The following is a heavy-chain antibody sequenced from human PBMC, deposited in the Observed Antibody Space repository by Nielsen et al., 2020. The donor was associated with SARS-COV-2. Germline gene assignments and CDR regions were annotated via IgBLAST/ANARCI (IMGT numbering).Heavy chain of an antibody. CDR3: AKAKSGYYYFDY. CDR2: ISYDGSNK. D-gene: IGHD3-3*01. J-gene: IGHJ4*02. CDR1: GFTFSSYG. Sequence: GESLKISCAASGFTFSSYGMHWVRQAPGKGLEWVAVISYDGSNKYYADSVKGRFTISRDNSKNTLYLQMNSLRAEDTAVYYCAKAKSGYYYFDYWGQGTLVTVSS. V-gene: IGHV3-30*18.